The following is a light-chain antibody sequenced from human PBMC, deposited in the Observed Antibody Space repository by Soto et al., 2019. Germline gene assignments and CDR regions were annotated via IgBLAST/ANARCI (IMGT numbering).Light chain of an antibody. V-gene: IGKV1-6*01. J-gene: IGKJ1*01. CDR1: VGIYNY. CDR3: LQDINYPWT. Sequence: QVTQSPASLSASIGDRVNISCRTSVGIYNYLAWYQQKPGQVPKVLIYGASNLQSGVPLRFSGSGSGTDFTLAISSLQPEDSATYYCLQDINYPWTFGQGTRWIS. CDR2: GAS.